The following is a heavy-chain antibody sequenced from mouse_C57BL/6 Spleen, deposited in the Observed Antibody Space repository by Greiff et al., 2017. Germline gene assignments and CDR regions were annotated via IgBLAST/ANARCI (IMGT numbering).Heavy chain of an antibody. CDR1: GYSFTGYF. V-gene: IGHV1-20*01. CDR2: INPYNGDT. Sequence: EVQLQQSGPELVKPGDSVKISCKASGYSFTGYFMNWVMQSHGKSLEWIGRINPYNGDTFYNQKFKGKATLTVDKSSNTAHMELRSLTSEDSAVYYCAREDYSNSRAMDYWGQGTSVTVSS. D-gene: IGHD2-5*01. CDR3: AREDYSNSRAMDY. J-gene: IGHJ4*01.